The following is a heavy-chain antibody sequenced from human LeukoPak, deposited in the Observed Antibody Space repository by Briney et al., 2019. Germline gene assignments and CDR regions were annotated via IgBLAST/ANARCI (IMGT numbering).Heavy chain of an antibody. V-gene: IGHV4-39*07. CDR1: GDSVSSTNYY. CDR2: THYSGNT. Sequence: SETLSLTCVVSGDSVSSTNYYWGWIRQPPGKGLEWIGTTHYSGNTYYNPSLKSRVTISLDTSKNQFSLRLNSVTAADTAVYYCAREGAYRTYGDYSPFDFWGQGTLVTISS. CDR3: AREGAYRTYGDYSPFDF. D-gene: IGHD4-17*01. J-gene: IGHJ5*01.